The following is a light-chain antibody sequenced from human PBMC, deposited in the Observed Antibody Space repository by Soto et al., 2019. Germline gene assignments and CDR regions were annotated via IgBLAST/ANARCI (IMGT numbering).Light chain of an antibody. J-gene: IGLJ3*02. CDR2: HVS. V-gene: IGLV2-14*01. CDR1: SRDVGGYDY. Sequence: QSALTQPASVSGSPGQSITISCTGTSRDVGGYDYVSWYQQHPGKAPKLMIYHVSNRPSGVSNRFSGSKSGNTASLTISGLQAEDEADFYCGSYSSSTTWVFGGGTKLTVL. CDR3: GSYSSSTTWV.